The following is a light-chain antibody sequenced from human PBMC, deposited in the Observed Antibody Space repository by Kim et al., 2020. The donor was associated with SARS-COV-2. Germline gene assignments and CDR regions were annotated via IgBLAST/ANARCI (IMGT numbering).Light chain of an antibody. CDR3: QVWDTDTDDYV. Sequence: APGQTDRITCGGNNIGGHGVHWYQQKPGQAPVLVIYYDSDRPSGIPERFSGSKAATTTTLTISRVEAGDEADYYCQVWDTDTDDYVFGTETKVTVL. CDR2: YDS. J-gene: IGLJ1*01. V-gene: IGLV3-21*01. CDR1: NIGGHG.